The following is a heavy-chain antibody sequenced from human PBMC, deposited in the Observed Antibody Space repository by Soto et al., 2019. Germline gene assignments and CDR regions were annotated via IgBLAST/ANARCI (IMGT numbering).Heavy chain of an antibody. V-gene: IGHV4-34*01. CDR3: TGPYPYYFDS. CDR2: INHSGNT. J-gene: IGHJ4*02. Sequence: QVQLQQWGAGLLKPSETLSLTCTVYGGSFSTYYWSWIRQPPGKGLEGIGEINHSGNTNYNPSLMGRVTMSFDTSKNQSSLKLSSVTAADTAVYYCTGPYPYYFDSWGQGTLVTVSS. CDR1: GGSFSTYY.